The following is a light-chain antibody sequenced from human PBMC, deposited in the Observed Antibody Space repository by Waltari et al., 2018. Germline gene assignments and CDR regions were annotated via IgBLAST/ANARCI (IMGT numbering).Light chain of an antibody. J-gene: IGLJ2*01. CDR1: NIEADT. V-gene: IGLV3-21*01. CDR2: YDS. CDR3: QVWESGTDHHVE. Sequence: SYVLTQPPSVSVAAGQTARMTCGGKNIEADTVHWYQQRPGPTPILVISYDSDRPSGIPERFSGSNSGNTATLTISRVEAGDEADYYCQVWESGTDHHVEFGGGTKLTVL.